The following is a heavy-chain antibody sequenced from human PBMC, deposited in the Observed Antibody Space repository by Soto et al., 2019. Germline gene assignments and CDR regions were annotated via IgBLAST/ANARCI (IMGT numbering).Heavy chain of an antibody. CDR3: ARRWNGYNPLDY. J-gene: IGHJ4*02. Sequence: KPSETLSLTCTVSGGSISSSSYYWGWIRQPPGKGLEWIGSIYYSGSTFYNPSLKSRVTISVDTSKNQFSLKLSSVTAADTAVYYCARRWNGYNPLDYWGQGTLVTVSS. CDR2: IYYSGST. D-gene: IGHD5-12*01. V-gene: IGHV4-39*01. CDR1: GGSISSSSYY.